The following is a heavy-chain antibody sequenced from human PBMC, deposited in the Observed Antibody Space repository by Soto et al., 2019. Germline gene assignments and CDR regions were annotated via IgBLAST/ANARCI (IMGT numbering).Heavy chain of an antibody. Sequence: QVRLQESGPGLVEPSGTLSLTCAVSGDSVSSSSCWSWVRQAPGKGLEWIGEIYHSGTFNYNPSLESRVYVSVDKSRNQLSLNLKSVTAADTAVYYYVRSVPAATWQYSGMDVWGQGTTVTVSS. D-gene: IGHD2-2*01. CDR1: GDSVSSSSC. J-gene: IGHJ6*02. CDR3: VRSVPAATWQYSGMDV. CDR2: IYHSGTF. V-gene: IGHV4-4*02.